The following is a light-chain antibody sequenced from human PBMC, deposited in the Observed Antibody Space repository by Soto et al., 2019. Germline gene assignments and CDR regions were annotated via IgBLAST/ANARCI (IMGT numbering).Light chain of an antibody. V-gene: IGKV3-20*01. CDR1: QSVSSNY. Sequence: EIVLTQSPATLSLSPGERVTLSCRANQSVSSNYLAWYQQKPGQAPRLLIYATSTRATGIADRFSGSGSGTDFTLTISRLEPEDFAVYYCQQYGTAPPRYTFGQGTKLEIK. J-gene: IGKJ2*01. CDR2: ATS. CDR3: QQYGTAPPRYT.